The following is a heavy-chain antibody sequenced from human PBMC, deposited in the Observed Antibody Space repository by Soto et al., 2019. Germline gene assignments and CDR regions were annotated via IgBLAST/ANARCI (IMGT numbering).Heavy chain of an antibody. J-gene: IGHJ4*02. CDR2: INAGNGNP. D-gene: IGHD3-10*01. CDR3: ARVLLGSGTYYNTFDY. Sequence: ASVKVSCKASGYTFTTYAMHWVRQAPGQTLEWMGWINAGNGNPKYSQKFQGRVTITRDTSASTAYMELSSLSSEDTAAYYCARVLLGSGTYYNTFDYWGQGTLVTVSS. CDR1: GYTFTTYA. V-gene: IGHV1-3*01.